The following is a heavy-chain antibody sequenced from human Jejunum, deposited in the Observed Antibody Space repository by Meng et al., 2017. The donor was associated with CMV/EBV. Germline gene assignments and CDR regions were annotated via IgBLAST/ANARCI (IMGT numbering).Heavy chain of an antibody. CDR3: AKSTANTWSTFDS. CDR2: ISGSDGGT. J-gene: IGHJ4*02. V-gene: IGHV3-23*01. D-gene: IGHD2-8*02. CDR1: GVTFSSYA. Sequence: SGVTFSSYAMNWVRQAPGKGLEWVSTISGSDGGTDYAHSVKGRFTISRDSAENTLYLQMNSLRAEDTAIYYCAKSTANTWSTFDSWGQGMLVTVSS.